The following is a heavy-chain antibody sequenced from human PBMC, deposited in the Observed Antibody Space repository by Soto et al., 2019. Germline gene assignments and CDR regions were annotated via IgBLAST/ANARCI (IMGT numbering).Heavy chain of an antibody. J-gene: IGHJ4*02. V-gene: IGHV3-53*02. Sequence: EVQLVETGGGLIQPGGSLRLSCAASGFTVSSNYMSWVRQAPGKGLEWVAVIYSGGSTYYADSVKGRCTISRDNSKNTLYLQMNSLRAEDTAVYYCARVAPVGSVTTLLDYWGQGTLVTVSS. CDR3: ARVAPVGSVTTLLDY. D-gene: IGHD4-17*01. CDR2: IYSGGST. CDR1: GFTVSSNY.